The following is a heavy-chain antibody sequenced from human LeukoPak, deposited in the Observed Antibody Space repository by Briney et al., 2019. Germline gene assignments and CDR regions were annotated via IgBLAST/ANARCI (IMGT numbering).Heavy chain of an antibody. V-gene: IGHV4-59*01. J-gene: IGHJ3*02. D-gene: IGHD4-23*01. CDR3: ASTPRYGGNSLDAFDI. Sequence: SETLSLTCTVSGGSISSYYWSWIRQPPGKGLEWIGYIYYSGSTNYNPSLKSRVTISVDTSKNQFSLKLSSVTAADTAVYYCASTPRYGGNSLDAFDIWGQGTMVTVSS. CDR1: GGSISSYY. CDR2: IYYSGST.